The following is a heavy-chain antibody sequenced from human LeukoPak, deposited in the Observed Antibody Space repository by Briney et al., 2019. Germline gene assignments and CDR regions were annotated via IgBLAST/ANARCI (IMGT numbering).Heavy chain of an antibody. CDR3: AKDSYRYCSSTSCYAFDI. D-gene: IGHD2-2*01. Sequence: GESLKISCAASGFTFSSYSMHWVRQAPGKGLEWVAFIRYDGSIKYYADSVKGRFTISRDNSKNTLYLQMNSLRAEDTAVYYCAKDSYRYCSSTSCYAFDIWGQGTMVTVSS. CDR2: IRYDGSIK. CDR1: GFTFSSYS. V-gene: IGHV3-30*02. J-gene: IGHJ3*02.